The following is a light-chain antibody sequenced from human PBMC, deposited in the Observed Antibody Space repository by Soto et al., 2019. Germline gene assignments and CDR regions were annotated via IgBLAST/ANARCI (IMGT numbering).Light chain of an antibody. V-gene: IGLV2-14*03. J-gene: IGLJ1*01. CDR2: DIN. Sequence: QSALTQPASVSGSPGQSITISCTGSSSDVGGYKYVSWYQQHPGKAPKLIIYDINNRPSGVSKRFSGSKSGNTASLTISGLQAEDEADYYCVSYTARSSYVFGTGTKLTVL. CDR1: SSDVGGYKY. CDR3: VSYTARSSYV.